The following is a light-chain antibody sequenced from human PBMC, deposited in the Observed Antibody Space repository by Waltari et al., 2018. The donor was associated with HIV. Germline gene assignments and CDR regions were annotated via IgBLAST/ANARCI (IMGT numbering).Light chain of an antibody. J-gene: IGLJ2*01. Sequence: QSVLTQLPSVSAAPGQKVTISCSGSNSTIGNNYVSWYQQLPGTAPKLHIYDNNKRPSGIPDRFSGSKSGTSATLGITGLQTGDEADYYCGSWDSSLSSVVFGGGTKLTVL. V-gene: IGLV1-51*01. CDR1: NSTIGNNY. CDR3: GSWDSSLSSVV. CDR2: DNN.